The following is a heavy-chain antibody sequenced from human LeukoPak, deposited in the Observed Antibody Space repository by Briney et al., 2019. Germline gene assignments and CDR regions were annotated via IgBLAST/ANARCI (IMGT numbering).Heavy chain of an antibody. CDR1: GGSISSSSYY. V-gene: IGHV4-39*07. Sequence: PSETLSLTCTVSGGSISSSSYYWGWIRQPPGKGLEWIGGIYYSGSTYYNPSLKSRVTISVDTSKNQFSLKLSSVTAADTAVYYCARSGALGCGELTDYWGQGTLVTVSS. CDR3: ARSGALGCGELTDY. D-gene: IGHD3-10*01. CDR2: IYYSGST. J-gene: IGHJ4*02.